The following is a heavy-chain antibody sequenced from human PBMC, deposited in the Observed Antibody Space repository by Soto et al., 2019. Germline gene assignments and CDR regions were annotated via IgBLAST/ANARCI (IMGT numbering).Heavy chain of an antibody. CDR2: IIPIFGTA. CDR1: GGTFSSYA. J-gene: IGHJ6*02. V-gene: IGHV1-69*13. D-gene: IGHD2-21*01. Sequence: SVKVSCKAPGGTFSSYAISWVRQAPGQGLEWMGGIIPIFGTANYAQKFQGRVTITADESTSTAYMELSGLRSEDTAVYYCARVRGLPRVNYYYYYGMDVWGQGTTATVSS. CDR3: ARVRGLPRVNYYYYYGMDV.